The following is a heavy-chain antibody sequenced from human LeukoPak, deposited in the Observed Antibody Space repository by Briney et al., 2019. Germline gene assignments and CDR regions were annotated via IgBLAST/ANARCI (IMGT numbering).Heavy chain of an antibody. CDR1: GFTFSSYG. Sequence: QPGRSLRLSCAASGFTFSSYGMHWVRQAPGKGLEWVAVISYDGSNKYYADSVKGRFTISRDNSKNTLYLQMNSLRAEDTAVYYCAKVITMVRGVIPRTDAYYYYGLDVRGQRTTVTVSS. CDR3: AKVITMVRGVIPRTDAYYYYGLDV. V-gene: IGHV3-30*18. D-gene: IGHD3-10*01. CDR2: ISYDGSNK. J-gene: IGHJ6*02.